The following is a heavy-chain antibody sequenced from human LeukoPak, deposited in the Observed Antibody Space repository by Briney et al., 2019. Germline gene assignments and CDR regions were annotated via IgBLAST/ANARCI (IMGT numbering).Heavy chain of an antibody. V-gene: IGHV1-2*02. CDR2: INPNSGGT. D-gene: IGHD2-21*02. J-gene: IGHJ4*02. CDR1: GYTFTGYY. Sequence: ASVKVSCKASGYTFTGYYMHWVRQAPGQGLEWMGWINPNSGGTNYAQKFQGRVTMTRDTSISTAYMELSRLRSDDTAVYYCARVQGIVVVTAHPRRYFDYWGQGTLVTVSS. CDR3: ARVQGIVVVTAHPRRYFDY.